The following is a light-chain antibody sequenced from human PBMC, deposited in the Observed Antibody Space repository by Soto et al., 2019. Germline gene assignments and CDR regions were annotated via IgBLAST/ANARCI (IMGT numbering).Light chain of an antibody. V-gene: IGKV3-11*01. J-gene: IGKJ4*01. Sequence: EIVLTQSPATLSLSPGERTTLSCRASQSVSSYLAWYQQKPGQAPRLLIYDASSRATGIPARFSGSGTGTDFTLTISRVEPEDVAVYYCQQRSTPLTFGGGTKVEIK. CDR3: QQRSTPLT. CDR1: QSVSSY. CDR2: DAS.